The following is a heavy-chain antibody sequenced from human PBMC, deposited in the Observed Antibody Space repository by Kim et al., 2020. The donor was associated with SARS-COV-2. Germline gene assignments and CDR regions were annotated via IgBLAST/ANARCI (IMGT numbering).Heavy chain of an antibody. CDR2: IIPIFGTA. V-gene: IGHV1-69*13. Sequence: SVKVSCKAXGGTFSSYAISWVRQAPGQGLEWMGGIIPIFGTANYAQKFQGRVTITADESTSTAYMELSSLRSEDTAVYYCARAKFYYYYGMDVWGQGTTVTVSS. CDR3: ARAKFYYYYGMDV. CDR1: GGTFSSYA. J-gene: IGHJ6*02.